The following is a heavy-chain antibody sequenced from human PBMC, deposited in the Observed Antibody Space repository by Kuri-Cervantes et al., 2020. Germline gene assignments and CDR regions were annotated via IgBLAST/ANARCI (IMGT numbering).Heavy chain of an antibody. J-gene: IGHJ4*02. V-gene: IGHV4-34*01. CDR1: GGSFSDYY. CDR3: AALRRTSGQLNY. Sequence: SETLSLTCAVYGGSFSDYYWSWIRQTPGKGLEWIGEINHSGSTNYNPSLKSRVTISVDTSKNQFSLKLSSVTAADTAVYYCAALRRTSGQLNYWGQGTLVTVSS. CDR2: INHSGST. D-gene: IGHD3-10*01.